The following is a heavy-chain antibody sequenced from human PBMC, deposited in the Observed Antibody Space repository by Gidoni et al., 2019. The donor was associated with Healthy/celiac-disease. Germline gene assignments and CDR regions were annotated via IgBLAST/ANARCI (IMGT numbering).Heavy chain of an antibody. CDR1: GGSFSGYY. V-gene: IGHV4-34*01. J-gene: IGHJ5*02. D-gene: IGHD1-7*01. CDR2: INHSGST. Sequence: QVQLQQWGAGLLKPSETLSLTCAVHGGSFSGYYWGWIRPPPGKGLEWLGEINHSGSTNYNPSLKSRVTISVDTSKNQFSLKLSSVTAADTAVYYCARGWNYRSWFDPWGQGTLVTVSS. CDR3: ARGWNYRSWFDP.